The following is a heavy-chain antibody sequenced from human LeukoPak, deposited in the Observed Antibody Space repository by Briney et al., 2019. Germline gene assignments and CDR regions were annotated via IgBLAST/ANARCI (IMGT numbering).Heavy chain of an antibody. CDR2: INSGGST. CDR3: GRITM. Sequence: PGGSLRLSCAASGFTVRSSYVSWVRQAPGKGLEWVSVINSGGSTYYADSVKGRFTISRDNSKNTLYLQMNSLRVEDTAVYYCGRITMWGQGTLATVSS. D-gene: IGHD3-10*01. CDR1: GFTVRSSY. V-gene: IGHV3-53*01. J-gene: IGHJ4*02.